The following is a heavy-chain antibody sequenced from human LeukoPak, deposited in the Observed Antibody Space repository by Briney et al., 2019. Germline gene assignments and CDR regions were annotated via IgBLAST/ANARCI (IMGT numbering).Heavy chain of an antibody. D-gene: IGHD6-19*01. V-gene: IGHV4-4*07. CDR3: VRPAHTSGWSWYFQY. Sequence: PSETLSLTCTVSGGSISSYYWSWIRQPAGKGLEWIGRIYTSGSTNYNPSLKSRVTMSVDTSKNQFSLKLSSVTAADTAMYYCVRPAHTSGWSWYFQYWGHGTQVTVSS. J-gene: IGHJ1*01. CDR2: IYTSGST. CDR1: GGSISSYY.